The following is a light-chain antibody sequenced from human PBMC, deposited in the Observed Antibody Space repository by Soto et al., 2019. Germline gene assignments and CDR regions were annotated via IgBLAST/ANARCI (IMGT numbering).Light chain of an antibody. V-gene: IGKV3-11*01. J-gene: IGKJ4*01. Sequence: EVVLTQSPATLYLSPGERATLSCRASQSVSSFLAWYQQKPGQAPRLLIYDASNRATGIPARFSGSGSGTDFTLTISSLEPEDFAVYYCQQRSSWPTFGGGTKVEIK. CDR1: QSVSSF. CDR3: QQRSSWPT. CDR2: DAS.